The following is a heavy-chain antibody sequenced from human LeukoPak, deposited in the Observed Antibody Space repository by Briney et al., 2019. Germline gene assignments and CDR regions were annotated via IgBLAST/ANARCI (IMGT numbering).Heavy chain of an antibody. V-gene: IGHV3-23*01. CDR3: AKGQELDDGVFDS. D-gene: IGHD1-1*01. CDR2: IRSNGDTT. Sequence: GGSLRLSCTASGFTFSSLAMTWVRQAPGEGLEWVSTIRSNGDTTYNADSVKGRFTISRDNSKNTLYLELNSLRVEDTATFYCAKGQELDDGVFDSWGQGTMVTVSS. CDR1: GFTFSSLA. J-gene: IGHJ4*02.